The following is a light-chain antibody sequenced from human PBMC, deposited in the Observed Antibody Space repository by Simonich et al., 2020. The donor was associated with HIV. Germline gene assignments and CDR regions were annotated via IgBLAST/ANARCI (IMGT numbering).Light chain of an antibody. CDR2: GAS. J-gene: IGKJ5*01. V-gene: IGKV3-15*01. Sequence: EIVMTQSPATLSVSPGERATLSCRANQSVSSNLAWYQQKPGQAPRLLIYGASTRATGIPARFSGSGSGTEFTLTISSLQSEDFAVYYCQQYNNWLPITFGQGTRLEIK. CDR1: QSVSSN. CDR3: QQYNNWLPIT.